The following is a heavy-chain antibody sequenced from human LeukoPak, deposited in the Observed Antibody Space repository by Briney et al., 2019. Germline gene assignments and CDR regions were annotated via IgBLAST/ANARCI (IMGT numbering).Heavy chain of an antibody. Sequence: ASVKVSCKASGYTFISYSMNWVRQAPGQGLEWMGWINTNTGNPTYAQGFTGRFVFSLDTSVSTAYLQVSNLRAEDTAVYYCAKVAPMIRGPYYFYYMEVWGKGTTVTVSS. CDR1: GYTFISYS. CDR3: AKVAPMIRGPYYFYYMEV. J-gene: IGHJ6*03. CDR2: INTNTGNP. D-gene: IGHD3-10*01. V-gene: IGHV7-4-1*02.